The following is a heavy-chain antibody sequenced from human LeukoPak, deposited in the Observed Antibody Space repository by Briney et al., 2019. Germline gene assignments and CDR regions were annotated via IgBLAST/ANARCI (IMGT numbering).Heavy chain of an antibody. J-gene: IGHJ4*02. Sequence: NPSQTLSLTRTVSGGSINSGYHWSWIRQHQGKGLEWIGYIYNSGTTYYNPALKSRVIISVDTSKNQFSLKLNSATAADTAVYYCVTTITTLDVLAFHYWGQGALVTVSS. CDR3: VTTITTLDVLAFHY. V-gene: IGHV4-31*03. CDR2: IYNSGTT. CDR1: GGSINSGYH. D-gene: IGHD4-11*01.